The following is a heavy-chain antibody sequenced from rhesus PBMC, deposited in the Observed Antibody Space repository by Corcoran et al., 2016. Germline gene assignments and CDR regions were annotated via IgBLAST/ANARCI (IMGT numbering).Heavy chain of an antibody. CDR1: GGSIMINY. V-gene: IGHV4-173*01. CDR2: ISGSGGNT. CDR3: ARDPTGGRNRFDV. J-gene: IGHJ5-1*01. D-gene: IGHD4-29*01. Sequence: QLQLQESGPGLVKPSETQSLTCAVSGGSIMINYWNWLRQPPGKGLEWIGRISGSGGNTDYNPSLKSRVTISTDTSKNQFSLKLTSVTAADTAVYYCARDPTGGRNRFDVWGAGVLVTVSS.